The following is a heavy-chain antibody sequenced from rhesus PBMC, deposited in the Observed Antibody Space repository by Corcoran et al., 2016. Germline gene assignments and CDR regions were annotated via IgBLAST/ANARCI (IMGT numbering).Heavy chain of an antibody. CDR1: GGSISSYW. Sequence: AVSGGSISSYWWGWIRQPPGKGLEWIGQIYGGSGSTSYNPSLKSRVTISSDTSKNQFSLKLSSVTAADTAVYYCAKGGSGWSPGRYDYWGQGVLVTVSS. D-gene: IGHD6S26*01. J-gene: IGHJ4*01. CDR3: AKGGSGWSPGRYDY. V-gene: IGHV4-147*01. CDR2: IYGGSGST.